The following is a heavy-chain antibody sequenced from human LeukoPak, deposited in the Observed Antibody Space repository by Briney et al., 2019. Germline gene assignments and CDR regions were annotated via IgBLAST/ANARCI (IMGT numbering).Heavy chain of an antibody. CDR3: ASRGRITMVRGVLTTPDAFDI. V-gene: IGHV3-53*01. CDR2: IYSGGST. Sequence: PGGSLGLSCAASGFTVSSNYMSWVRQAPGKGLEWVSVIYSGGSTYYADSVKGRFTISRDNSKNTLYLQMNSLRAEDTAVYYCASRGRITMVRGVLTTPDAFDIWGQGTMVTVSS. CDR1: GFTVSSNY. D-gene: IGHD3-10*01. J-gene: IGHJ3*02.